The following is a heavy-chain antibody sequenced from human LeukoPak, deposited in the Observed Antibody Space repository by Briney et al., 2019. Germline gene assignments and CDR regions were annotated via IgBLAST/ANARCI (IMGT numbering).Heavy chain of an antibody. CDR3: ARVTVGALDY. CDR2: INHSGST. V-gene: IGHV4-34*01. Sequence: SETLSLTCAVYGGSFSAHYWNWVRQPPGKGLEWIGEINHSGSTKYNPSLKIRVTISVDMSKNQFSLKLSSVTAADTAVYYCARVTVGALDYWGQGTLVTVSS. D-gene: IGHD1-26*01. J-gene: IGHJ4*02. CDR1: GGSFSAHY.